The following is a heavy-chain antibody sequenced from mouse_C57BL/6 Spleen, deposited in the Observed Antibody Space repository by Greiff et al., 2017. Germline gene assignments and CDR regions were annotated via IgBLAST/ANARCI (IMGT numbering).Heavy chain of an antibody. CDR2: INPGSGGT. D-gene: IGHD1-1*01. CDR1: GYAFTNYL. J-gene: IGHJ4*01. Sequence: QVHVKQSGAELVRPGTSVKVSCKASGYAFTNYLIEWVKQRPGQGLEWIGVINPGSGGTNYNEKFKGKATLTADKSSSTAYMQLIRLTSEDSAVYFCAREEATVVATDYAMDYWGQGTSVTVSS. CDR3: AREEATVVATDYAMDY. V-gene: IGHV1-54*01.